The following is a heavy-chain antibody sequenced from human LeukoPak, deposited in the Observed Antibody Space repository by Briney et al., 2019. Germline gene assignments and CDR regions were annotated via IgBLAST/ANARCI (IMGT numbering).Heavy chain of an antibody. CDR3: ARDHGSSKEDDAFDI. CDR2: INAGNGNT. J-gene: IGHJ3*02. D-gene: IGHD6-13*01. CDR1: GYTFTNYA. V-gene: IGHV1-3*01. Sequence: GASVKVSCKASGYTFTNYAMHWVRQAPGQRLEWMGWINAGNGNTKYSQKFQGRVTITRDTSASTAYMELSSLRSEDTAVYYCARDHGSSKEDDAFDIWSQGTMVTVSS.